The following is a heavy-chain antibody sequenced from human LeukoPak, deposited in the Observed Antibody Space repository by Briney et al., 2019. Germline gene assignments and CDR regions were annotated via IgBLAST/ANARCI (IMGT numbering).Heavy chain of an antibody. V-gene: IGHV1-2*02. CDR1: GYSFTGYY. D-gene: IGHD1-1*01. Sequence: ASVKVSCKASGYSFTGYYMHWVRQAPGQGLESMGWINPNSSGTHYEPKFQDRVTMTRDTSISTAYMELSRLRSDDTAVYYCASDTALSGTRGDHWGQGTLVTVSS. J-gene: IGHJ4*02. CDR2: INPNSSGT. CDR3: ASDTALSGTRGDH.